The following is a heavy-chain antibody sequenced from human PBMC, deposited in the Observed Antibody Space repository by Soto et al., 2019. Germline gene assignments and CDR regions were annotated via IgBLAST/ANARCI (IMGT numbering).Heavy chain of an antibody. CDR1: VGSISSSNW. CDR2: IYHSGST. V-gene: IGHV4-4*02. J-gene: IGHJ6*01. Sequence: XETLSLTCAFSVGSISSSNWWSWVRQPPGKGLEWIGEIYHSGSTNYNPSLKSRVTISVDKSKNQFSLKLSSATAADTAVYYCARDRIAARTYYYYGMDVWGQGTTGTVSS. CDR3: ARDRIAARTYYYYGMDV. D-gene: IGHD6-6*01.